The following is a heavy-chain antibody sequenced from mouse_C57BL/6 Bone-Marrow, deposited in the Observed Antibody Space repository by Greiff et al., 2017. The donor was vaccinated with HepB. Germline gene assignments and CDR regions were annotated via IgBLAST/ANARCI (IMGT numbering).Heavy chain of an antibody. J-gene: IGHJ2*01. Sequence: QQRPGQGLEWIGMIHPNSGSTNYNEKFKSKATLTVDKSSSTAYMQLSSLTSEDSAVYYCARCPVVVHFDYWGQGTTLTVSS. D-gene: IGHD1-1*01. CDR3: ARCPVVVHFDY. V-gene: IGHV1-64*01. CDR2: IHPNSGST.